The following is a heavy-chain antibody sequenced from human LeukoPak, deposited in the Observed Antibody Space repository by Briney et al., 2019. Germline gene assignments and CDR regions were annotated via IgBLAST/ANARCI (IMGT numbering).Heavy chain of an antibody. Sequence: GGSLRLSCVASGFTFNTYSLNWVRQSPGKGLEWISYISGSSGSMHYADSVKGRFTISRDNAKNSLYLQMNSLRAEDTAVYYCARGVVYPTWSGPHWSDYWGQGTLVTVSS. CDR1: GFTFNTYS. D-gene: IGHD3-3*01. CDR2: ISGSSGSM. V-gene: IGHV3-48*04. J-gene: IGHJ4*02. CDR3: ARGVVYPTWSGPHWSDY.